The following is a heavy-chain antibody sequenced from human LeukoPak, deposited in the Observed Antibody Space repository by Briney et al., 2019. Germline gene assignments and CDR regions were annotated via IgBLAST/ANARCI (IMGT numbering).Heavy chain of an antibody. J-gene: IGHJ4*02. CDR1: GGSISSSSYY. D-gene: IGHD2-8*01. CDR3: ARVGYCTNGVCSQRIFDY. CDR2: IYYSGST. V-gene: IGHV4-39*01. Sequence: SETLSLTCTVSGGSISSSSYYWGWIRQPPGKGLEWIGTIYYSGSTYYNPSLKSRVTISVDTSKNQFSLKLSSVTAADTAVYYCARVGYCTNGVCSQRIFDYWGQGTLVTVSS.